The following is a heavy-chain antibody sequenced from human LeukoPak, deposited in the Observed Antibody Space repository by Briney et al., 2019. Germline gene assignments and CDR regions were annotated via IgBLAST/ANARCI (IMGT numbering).Heavy chain of an antibody. V-gene: IGHV3-11*01. CDR3: AKDLREWYYDPNGNYFSYGMDV. CDR2: IGASGSTR. Sequence: GGSLRLSCAASGFTFRKHYMSWIRQAPGRGPEWVAYIGASGSTRYYRDSVNGRFTISRDNAKNSLHLQMNSLRAEDTAVYYCAKDLREWYYDPNGNYFSYGMDVWGQGTTVVVSS. D-gene: IGHD3-22*01. J-gene: IGHJ6*02. CDR1: GFTFRKHY.